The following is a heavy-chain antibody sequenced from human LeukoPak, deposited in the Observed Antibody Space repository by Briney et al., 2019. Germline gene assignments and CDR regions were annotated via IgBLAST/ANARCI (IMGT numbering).Heavy chain of an antibody. Sequence: ASVKVSCKASGYTFTDYYMHWVRQAPGQGLEWMGWINPNSGGTNYAQKFQGRVTMTRDRSISTAYVELRSLRSDDTAVYYCARDRWFGELLSFDYWGQGTLVTVSS. V-gene: IGHV1-2*02. D-gene: IGHD3-10*01. J-gene: IGHJ4*02. CDR1: GYTFTDYY. CDR3: ARDRWFGELLSFDY. CDR2: INPNSGGT.